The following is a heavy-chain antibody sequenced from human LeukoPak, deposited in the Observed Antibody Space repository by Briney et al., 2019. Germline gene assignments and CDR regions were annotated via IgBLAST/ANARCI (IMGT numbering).Heavy chain of an antibody. CDR1: GFTFSSYV. V-gene: IGHV3-64D*09. CDR3: VKASRIMTFAVVIIGAFDI. J-gene: IGHJ3*02. CDR2: ISSSGGSA. D-gene: IGHD3-3*01. Sequence: GGSLRLSCLASGFTFSSYVMHWVRQAPGKGLEDVSSISSSGGSAYYADSVEGRFTISRDNSKNTLYLQMSSLRAEDTAVYYCVKASRIMTFAVVIIGAFDIWGQGTLVTVSS.